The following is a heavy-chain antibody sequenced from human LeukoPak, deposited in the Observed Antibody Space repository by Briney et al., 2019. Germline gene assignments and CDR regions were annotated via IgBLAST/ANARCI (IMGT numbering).Heavy chain of an antibody. CDR1: GFTFSSYS. V-gene: IGHV3-48*02. D-gene: IGHD6-19*01. J-gene: IGHJ6*02. CDR3: ARGLLGYSSGWYYYYYGMDV. Sequence: PGGSLRLSCAASGFTFSSYSMTWVRQAPGKGLEWVSYISSSSSTIYYADSVKGRFTISRDNAKNSLYLQMNSLRDEDTAVYYCARGLLGYSSGWYYYYYGMDVWGQGTTVTVSS. CDR2: ISSSSSTI.